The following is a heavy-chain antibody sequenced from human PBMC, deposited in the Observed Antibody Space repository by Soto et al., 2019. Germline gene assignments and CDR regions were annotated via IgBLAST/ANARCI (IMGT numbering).Heavy chain of an antibody. CDR1: GFTFSTYA. Sequence: EVQLLESGGDLVQPGGSLRLSCAASGFTFSTYAMSWVRQAPGKGLEWVSAIGASGGDTYYAGSVKGRFTISRDNSKNTLFLQMTSLRADDTAVYYCAKHLQPPYGDYVLDYWGQGAPVTVSS. J-gene: IGHJ4*02. D-gene: IGHD4-17*01. CDR2: IGASGGDT. CDR3: AKHLQPPYGDYVLDY. V-gene: IGHV3-23*01.